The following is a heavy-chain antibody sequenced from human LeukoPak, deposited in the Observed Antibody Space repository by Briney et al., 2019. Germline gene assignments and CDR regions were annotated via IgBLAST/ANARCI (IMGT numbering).Heavy chain of an antibody. J-gene: IGHJ5*02. CDR1: GGSISSYY. CDR2: IYYSGST. Sequence: PSETLSLTCTVSGGSISSYYWSWIRQPPGKGLEWIGYIYYSGSTNYNPSLKSRVTISVDTSKNQFSLKLSSVTAADTAVYYCARCLAAADHNWFDPWGQGTLVTVSS. V-gene: IGHV4-59*01. CDR3: ARCLAAADHNWFDP. D-gene: IGHD6-13*01.